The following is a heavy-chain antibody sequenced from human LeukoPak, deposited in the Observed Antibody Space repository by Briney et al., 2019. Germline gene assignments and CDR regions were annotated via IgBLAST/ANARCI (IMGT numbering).Heavy chain of an antibody. CDR1: DYSISSGYY. V-gene: IGHV4-38-2*02. D-gene: IGHD6-6*01. CDR2: IYHSGNT. Sequence: PSETLSLTCTVSDYSISSGYYWGWIRQPPGKGLEWIGSIYHSGNTYYNPSLKSRVTISVDTSKNQFSLKLSFVTAADTAVYYCARAHTIGGRGRWFDPWGQGTLVTVSS. J-gene: IGHJ5*02. CDR3: ARAHTIGGRGRWFDP.